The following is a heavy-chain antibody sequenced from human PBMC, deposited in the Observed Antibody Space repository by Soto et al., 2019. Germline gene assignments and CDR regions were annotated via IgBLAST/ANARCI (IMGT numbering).Heavy chain of an antibody. J-gene: IGHJ4*02. CDR3: ARAGAATLSDY. CDR2: IYYSGSP. V-gene: IGHV4-59*01. D-gene: IGHD2-15*01. Sequence: SETLSLTCSVSGGSINNYYCSWIRQPPGKGLEWIGYIYYSGSPNYNPSLKSRVTISVDTSKNQFSLNLSSVTAADTAVYYCARAGAATLSDYWGQGTLVTVS. CDR1: GGSINNYY.